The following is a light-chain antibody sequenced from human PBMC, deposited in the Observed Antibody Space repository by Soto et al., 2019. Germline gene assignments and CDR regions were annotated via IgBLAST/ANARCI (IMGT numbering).Light chain of an antibody. CDR1: QGSNSH. Sequence: DIPLTQSPSFLSASFGDRVTIXXRASQGSNSHLAWYQQGPGQAPKIXIYAASTLQRGVPSRFSGSASGTDFTLTISSLQPEDFATYYCQSYSNFSWTFGQGTKVDIK. J-gene: IGKJ1*01. V-gene: IGKV1-9*01. CDR3: QSYSNFSWT. CDR2: AAS.